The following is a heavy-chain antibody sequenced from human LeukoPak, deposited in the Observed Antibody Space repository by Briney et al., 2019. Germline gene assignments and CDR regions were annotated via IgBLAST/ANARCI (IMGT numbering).Heavy chain of an antibody. CDR2: MNPNSGNT. J-gene: IGHJ4*02. Sequence: WMGWMNPNSGNTGYAQKFQGRVTITRNTSISTAYMELSSLRSEDTAVYYCARADYGGNSDYWGQGTLVTVSS. V-gene: IGHV1-8*01. D-gene: IGHD4-23*01. CDR3: ARADYGGNSDY.